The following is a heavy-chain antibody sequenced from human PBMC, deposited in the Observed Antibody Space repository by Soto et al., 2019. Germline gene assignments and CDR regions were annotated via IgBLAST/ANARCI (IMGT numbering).Heavy chain of an antibody. J-gene: IGHJ3*02. CDR2: IYYSGST. V-gene: IGHV4-59*01. D-gene: IGHD2-2*01. Sequence: PSETLSLTCTVSGGSISSYYWSWIRQPPGKGLEWIGYIYYSGSTNYNPSLKSRVTISVDTSKNQFSLKLSSVTAADTAVYYCARGIVVPAAMPNAFDIWGQGTMVTVSS. CDR3: ARGIVVPAAMPNAFDI. CDR1: GGSISSYY.